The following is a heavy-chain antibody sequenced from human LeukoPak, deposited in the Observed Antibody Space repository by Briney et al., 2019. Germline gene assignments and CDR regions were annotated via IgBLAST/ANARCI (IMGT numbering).Heavy chain of an antibody. CDR1: GFTFDDYA. V-gene: IGHV3-43D*03. CDR3: AKAFGVQNAFDI. Sequence: GGSLRLSCAASGFTFDDYAMHWVRQAPGKGLEWVSLITWDGDITYYADSVKGRFAISRDNAKNSLYLQMNSLRAEDTAVYYCAKAFGVQNAFDIWGQGTMVTVSS. D-gene: IGHD3-10*01. CDR2: ITWDGDIT. J-gene: IGHJ3*02.